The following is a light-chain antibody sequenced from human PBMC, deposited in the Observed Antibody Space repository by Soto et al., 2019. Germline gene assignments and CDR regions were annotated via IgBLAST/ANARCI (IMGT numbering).Light chain of an antibody. CDR1: ESVSSN. J-gene: IGKJ1*01. V-gene: IGKV3-15*01. Sequence: EIVITQSPVTLSLSPGERANLSCRASESVSSNLAWYQQKPGQAPRLLIYDASTRATGIPARFSGSGSGTEFTLTISSLQSEDFAVYYCQQYNNWPPGRTFGQGTKVEIK. CDR3: QQYNNWPPGRT. CDR2: DAS.